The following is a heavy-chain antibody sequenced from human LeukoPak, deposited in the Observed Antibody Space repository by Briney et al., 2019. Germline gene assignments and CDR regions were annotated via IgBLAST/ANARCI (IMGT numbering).Heavy chain of an antibody. CDR2: VNNDGSST. Sequence: PGGSLRLSRAASGFTFSSYWMHWVRQAPGKGLVWVSRVNNDGSSTNYADSVKGRLTISRDNAKNTLYLQMNSLRAEDTAVYYCARSYSGYAPGDYWGQGTLVTVSS. D-gene: IGHD5-12*01. V-gene: IGHV3-74*01. CDR1: GFTFSSYW. CDR3: ARSYSGYAPGDY. J-gene: IGHJ4*02.